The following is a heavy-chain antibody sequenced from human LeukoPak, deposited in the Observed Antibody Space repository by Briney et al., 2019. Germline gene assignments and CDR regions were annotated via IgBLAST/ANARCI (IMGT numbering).Heavy chain of an antibody. D-gene: IGHD5-18*01. J-gene: IGHJ6*04. CDR1: GFTFSSYG. CDR2: ISYDGSNK. V-gene: IGHV3-30*18. Sequence: GGSLRLSCAASGFTFSSYGMHWVRQAPGKGLEWVAVISYDGSNKYYADSVKGRFTISRDNSKNTLYLQMNSLRAEDTAVYYCAKGLGYSYGILYYYHGMDVWGKGTTVTVSS. CDR3: AKGLGYSYGILYYYHGMDV.